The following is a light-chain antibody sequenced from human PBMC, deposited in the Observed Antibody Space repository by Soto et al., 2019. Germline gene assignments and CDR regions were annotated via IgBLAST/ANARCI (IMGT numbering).Light chain of an antibody. V-gene: IGKV1-27*01. Sequence: DMRMTQSPSSRSASVGNRGSIPCRSSQGIRNYLAWYQQKPGKVPKVLIYAASTLQPGVPSLFSGSESGTDFSLSSNHLCRADIATCYWQNYDSDPTAYGLGTRLEIK. CDR2: AAS. CDR3: QNYDSDPTA. CDR1: QGIRNY. J-gene: IGKJ5*01.